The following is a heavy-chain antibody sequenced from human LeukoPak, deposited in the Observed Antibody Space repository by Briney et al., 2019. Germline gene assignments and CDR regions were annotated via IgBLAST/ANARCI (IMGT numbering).Heavy chain of an antibody. CDR3: ARVRQLLFYGDHPDAFDI. V-gene: IGHV3-21*01. J-gene: IGHJ3*02. CDR1: GFTFSSYS. Sequence: PGGSLRLSCAASGFTFSSYSMNWVRQAPGKGLEWVSSISSSSSYIYYADSVKGRFTISRDNAKNSLYLQMNSLRAEDTAVYYCARVRQLLFYGDHPDAFDIWGQGIIVTVSS. CDR2: ISSSSSYI. D-gene: IGHD2-2*01.